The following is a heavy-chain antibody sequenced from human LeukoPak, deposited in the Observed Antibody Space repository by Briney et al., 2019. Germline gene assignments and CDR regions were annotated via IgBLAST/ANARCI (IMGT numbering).Heavy chain of an antibody. Sequence: PSETLSLTCTVSGFSISSGYYWGWIRQPPGKGLEWIGSIYHSGSTYYNPSLKSRVTISADTSKNQFSLKLSSVTAADTAVYYCARDSATWAMVTHVDYWGQGTLVTVSS. CDR1: GFSISSGYY. CDR3: ARDSATWAMVTHVDY. CDR2: IYHSGST. D-gene: IGHD4-17*01. J-gene: IGHJ4*02. V-gene: IGHV4-38-2*02.